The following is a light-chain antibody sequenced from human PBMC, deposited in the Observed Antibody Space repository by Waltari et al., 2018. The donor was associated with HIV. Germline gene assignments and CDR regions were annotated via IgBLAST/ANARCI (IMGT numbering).Light chain of an antibody. Sequence: QSALTQPASVSGSPGQSVTISCTGTSSNVGGYTLVSCYQQHPDKAPKLVIFDANTRPSGIPFRFSASKSGNTASLTIAGLQPEDEADYYCCSYMSGSTLVFGGGTKVIV. CDR2: DAN. V-gene: IGLV2-14*02. J-gene: IGLJ3*02. CDR1: SSNVGGYTL. CDR3: CSYMSGSTLV.